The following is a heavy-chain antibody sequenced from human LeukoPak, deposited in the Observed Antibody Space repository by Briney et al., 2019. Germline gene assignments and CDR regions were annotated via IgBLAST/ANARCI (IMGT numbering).Heavy chain of an antibody. D-gene: IGHD4-17*01. V-gene: IGHV3-30*02. J-gene: IGHJ4*02. CDR1: GFTFNNYG. Sequence: GALRLSCAASGFTFNNYGTHWVRQAPGKGLEWVAFIRYDGSNKYYAESVKGRFTISRDDSKNTLYLQMKSLRAEDTAVYYCAKPMTTVTPFDYWGQGTLVTVSS. CDR2: IRYDGSNK. CDR3: AKPMTTVTPFDY.